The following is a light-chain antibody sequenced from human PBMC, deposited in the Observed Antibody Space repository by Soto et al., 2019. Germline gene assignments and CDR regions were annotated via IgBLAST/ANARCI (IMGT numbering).Light chain of an antibody. CDR3: QQYGNSPIT. CDR2: GAS. V-gene: IGKV3-20*01. CDR1: QTVTNNY. J-gene: IGKJ5*01. Sequence: IVLTQSPGPLSLSKGEGATLSGRASQTVTNNYLAWYQQKPGQAPRLLIDGASSRATGVPDGFSGTGSGTDFTLTISRLEPEDFAVFYCQQYGNSPITFGQGRLLEVK.